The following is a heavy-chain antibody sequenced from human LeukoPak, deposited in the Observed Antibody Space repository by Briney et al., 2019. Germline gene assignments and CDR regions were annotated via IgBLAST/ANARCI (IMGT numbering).Heavy chain of an antibody. CDR3: ARYSLGYCTNGVCYPADY. Sequence: ASVKVSCKAYGYTFTSYGISWVRQAPGQGLEWMGWISAYNGNTNYAQKLQGRVTMTTDTSTSTAYMELRSLRSDDTAVYYCARYSLGYCTNGVCYPADYWGQGTLVTVSS. CDR1: GYTFTSYG. CDR2: ISAYNGNT. D-gene: IGHD2-8*01. V-gene: IGHV1-18*01. J-gene: IGHJ4*02.